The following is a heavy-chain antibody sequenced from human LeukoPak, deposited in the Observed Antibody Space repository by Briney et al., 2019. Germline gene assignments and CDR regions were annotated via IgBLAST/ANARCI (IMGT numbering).Heavy chain of an antibody. CDR1: GFSFTDYP. Sequence: GRSLRLSCATSGFSFTDYPMNCVRQAPGKGLEWISNIRTTAEGAKYAYYADSVKGRVPISRDDGKNTLYLHMNSLRDDDTAVYYCATDQRYAFDYWGQGILVTVSS. CDR3: ATDQRYAFDY. D-gene: IGHD3-9*01. J-gene: IGHJ4*02. CDR2: IRTTAEGAKYA. V-gene: IGHV3-48*02.